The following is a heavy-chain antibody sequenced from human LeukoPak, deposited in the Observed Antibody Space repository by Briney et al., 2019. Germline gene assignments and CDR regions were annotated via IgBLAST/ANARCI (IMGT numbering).Heavy chain of an antibody. D-gene: IGHD6-13*01. Sequence: SVKVSCKASGGTFSSYAISWVRQAPGQGLEWMGRIIPIFGIANYAQKFQGRVTITADKSTSTAYMELSSLRSEDTAVYYCARGLPQQLVNTWFDPWGQGTLVTVSS. CDR1: GGTFSSYA. CDR3: ARGLPQQLVNTWFDP. V-gene: IGHV1-69*04. J-gene: IGHJ5*02. CDR2: IIPIFGIA.